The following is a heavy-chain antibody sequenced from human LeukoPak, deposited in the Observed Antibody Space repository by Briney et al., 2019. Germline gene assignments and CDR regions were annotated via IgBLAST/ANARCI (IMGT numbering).Heavy chain of an antibody. D-gene: IGHD1-20*01. CDR3: ARADRITGTDFDY. CDR2: ICTSGST. V-gene: IGHV4-61*02. CDR1: GGSISSGSYY. J-gene: IGHJ4*02. Sequence: SETLSLTCTVSGGSISSGSYYWSWIRQPAGKGLEWIGRICTSGSTNYNPSLKSRVTISVDTSKNQFSLKLSSVTAADTAVYYCARADRITGTDFDYWGQGTLVTVSS.